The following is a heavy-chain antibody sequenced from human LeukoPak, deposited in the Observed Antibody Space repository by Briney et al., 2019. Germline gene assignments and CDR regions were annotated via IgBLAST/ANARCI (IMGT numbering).Heavy chain of an antibody. D-gene: IGHD6-13*01. V-gene: IGHV4-34*01. CDR3: ARGIAAAGCNWFDP. J-gene: IGHJ5*02. CDR2: INHSGST. CDR1: GGSFSGYY. Sequence: PSETLSLTCAVYGGSFSGYYWSWIRQPPGKGLEWIGEINHSGSTNYNPSLKSRVTISVDTSKNQFSLKLSSVTVADTAVYYCARGIAAAGCNWFDPWGQGTLVTVSS.